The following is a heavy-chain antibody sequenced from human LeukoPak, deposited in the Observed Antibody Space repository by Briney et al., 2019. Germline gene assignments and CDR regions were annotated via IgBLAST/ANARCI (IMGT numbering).Heavy chain of an antibody. J-gene: IGHJ4*02. Sequence: GESLKISCKGSGYSFTSYWIGWVRQMPGKGLEWMGIIYPGDSDTRYSPSFQGQVTISADKSISTAYLQWSSLKASDTAMYYCARTYYDSSGYYPPHLDYWGQGTLVTVSS. D-gene: IGHD3-22*01. CDR3: ARTYYDSSGYYPPHLDY. CDR1: GYSFTSYW. CDR2: IYPGDSDT. V-gene: IGHV5-51*01.